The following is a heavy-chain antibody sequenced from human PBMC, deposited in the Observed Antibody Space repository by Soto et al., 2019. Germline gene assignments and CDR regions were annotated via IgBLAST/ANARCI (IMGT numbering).Heavy chain of an antibody. V-gene: IGHV4-4*02. J-gene: IGHJ4*01. CDR3: DRFLPGFLGENEDFDF. CDR2: IDHSGNT. Sequence: QVQLPQSGPGLVKPSGTLVLTCTVSGCSISNNNWWSWVRQTPEKGLEWIGQIDHSGNTNYNPSLKSRVSMSVDKTKNQFSLKMNSATAADTAVYYCDRFLPGFLGENEDFDFWGHGPLVTVSS. D-gene: IGHD3-3*01. CDR1: GCSISNNNW.